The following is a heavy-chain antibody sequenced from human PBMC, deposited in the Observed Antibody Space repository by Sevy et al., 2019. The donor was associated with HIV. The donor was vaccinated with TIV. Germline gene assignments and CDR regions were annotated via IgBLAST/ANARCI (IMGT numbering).Heavy chain of an antibody. CDR2: ISSSSSYI. Sequence: GGSLRLSCAASGFTFSSYSMNWVRQAPGKGLEWVSSISSSSSYIYYADSVKGRFTISRDNAKNSLYLQMNSLRAEDTAVYYCARDGYGDYGGDYWGQGTLVTVSS. CDR3: ARDGYGDYGGDY. CDR1: GFTFSSYS. J-gene: IGHJ4*02. D-gene: IGHD4-17*01. V-gene: IGHV3-21*01.